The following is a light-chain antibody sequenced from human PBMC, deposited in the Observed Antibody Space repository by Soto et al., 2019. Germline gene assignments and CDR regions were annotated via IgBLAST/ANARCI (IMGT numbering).Light chain of an antibody. J-gene: IGKJ4*01. V-gene: IGKV3-15*01. CDR1: QSVHSA. CDR2: DAS. CDR3: QQYGTWPPLT. Sequence: DIVMTQSPATLSVSPGEGATLSCWASQSVHSALAWYQQRPGQTPRLLIYDASTRATGIPDRFSGSGSGTEFTLPISSLQSEDFAIYYCQQYGTWPPLTFGGGTQVEI.